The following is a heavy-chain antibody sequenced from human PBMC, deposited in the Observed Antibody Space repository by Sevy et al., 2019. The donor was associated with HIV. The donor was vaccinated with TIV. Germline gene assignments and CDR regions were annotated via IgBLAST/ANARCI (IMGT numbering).Heavy chain of an antibody. CDR2: IYSGGST. CDR3: ARGPSYSYGYWFDP. V-gene: IGHV3-53*01. J-gene: IGHJ5*02. D-gene: IGHD5-18*01. Sequence: GGSLRLSCAASGFTVSSNYMSWVRQAPGKGLEWVSVIYSGGSTYYADSVKGRFTISRDNSKNTLYLQMNSLRAEDTAVYYWARGPSYSYGYWFDPWGQGTLVTVSS. CDR1: GFTVSSNY.